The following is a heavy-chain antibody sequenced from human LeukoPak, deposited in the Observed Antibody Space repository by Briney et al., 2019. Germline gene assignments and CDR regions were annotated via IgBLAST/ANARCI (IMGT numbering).Heavy chain of an antibody. J-gene: IGHJ5*02. V-gene: IGHV1-8*01. CDR1: GYTFTSYD. D-gene: IGHD5-24*01. Sequence: ASVKVSCKASGYTFTSYDINWVRQATGQGLEWMGWMNPNSGNTGYAQKLQGRVTMTRNTSISTAYMELSSLRSEDTAFYYCATDHSMADTAWWFDPWGQGTLVTVSS. CDR2: MNPNSGNT. CDR3: ATDHSMADTAWWFDP.